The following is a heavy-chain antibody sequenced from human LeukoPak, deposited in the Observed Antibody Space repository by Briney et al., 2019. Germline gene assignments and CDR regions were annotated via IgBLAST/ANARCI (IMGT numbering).Heavy chain of an antibody. V-gene: IGHV4-34*01. CDR1: GGPFSGYY. CDR2: INHSGST. CDR3: ARGRAGIKYSHYSNYYYGMDV. D-gene: IGHD4-11*01. Sequence: ASETLSLTCAVYGGPFSGYYWSWIRQPPGKGLEWIGEINHSGSTNYNPSLKSRVTISVDTSKNQFSLKLSSVTAADTAVYYCARGRAGIKYSHYSNYYYGMDVWGQGTTVTVSS. J-gene: IGHJ6*02.